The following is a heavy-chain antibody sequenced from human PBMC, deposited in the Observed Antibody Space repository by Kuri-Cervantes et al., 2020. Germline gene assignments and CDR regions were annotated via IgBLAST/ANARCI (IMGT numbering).Heavy chain of an antibody. CDR1: GYTFTDYY. CDR2: ISAYNGNT. D-gene: IGHD3-16*01. CDR3: ARDHGDGYTLYYYYGMDV. Sequence: ASVKVSCKASGYTFTDYYIHWVRQAPGQGLEWMGWISAYNGNTNYAQKLQGRVTMTTDTSTSTAYMELRSLRSDDTAVYYCARDHGDGYTLYYYYGMDVWGQGTTVTVSS. J-gene: IGHJ6*02. V-gene: IGHV1-18*04.